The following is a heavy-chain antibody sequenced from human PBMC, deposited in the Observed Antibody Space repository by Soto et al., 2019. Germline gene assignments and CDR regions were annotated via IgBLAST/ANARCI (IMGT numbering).Heavy chain of an antibody. J-gene: IGHJ6*02. CDR1: GYSFTSYW. CDR2: IDPSDSYT. Sequence: VESLKISCKGSGYSFTSYWISWVRQMPGKGLEWMGRIDPSDSYTNYSPSFQGHVTISADKSISTAYLQWSSLKASDTAMYYCAGYCSGGSCYPTPSLDYYGMDVWGQGTTVTVSS. CDR3: AGYCSGGSCYPTPSLDYYGMDV. D-gene: IGHD2-15*01. V-gene: IGHV5-10-1*01.